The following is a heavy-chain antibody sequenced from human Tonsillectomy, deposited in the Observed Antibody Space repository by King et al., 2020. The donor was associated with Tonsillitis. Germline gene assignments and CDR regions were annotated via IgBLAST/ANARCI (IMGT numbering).Heavy chain of an antibody. CDR1: GYSFTSYW. V-gene: IGHV5-51*01. J-gene: IGHJ4*02. CDR3: ARHLAGGAVVWFGELLYIDY. Sequence: QLVQSGAEVKKPGESLKISCKGSGYSFTSYWIGWVRQMPGKGLEWMGIIYPGDSDTRYSPSFQGQVTIPADKSISTAYLQWSSLKASDTAMYYCARHLAGGAVVWFGELLYIDYWGQGTLVTVSS. D-gene: IGHD3-10*01. CDR2: IYPGDSDT.